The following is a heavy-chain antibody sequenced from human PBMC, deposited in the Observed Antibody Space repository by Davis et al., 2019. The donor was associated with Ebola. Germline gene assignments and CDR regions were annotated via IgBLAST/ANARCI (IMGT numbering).Heavy chain of an antibody. V-gene: IGHV5-10-1*01. CDR2: IDPSDSYT. CDR1: GSSFTRYW. Sequence: PGGSLRLSCKGSGSSFTRYWISWVRQMPGTGLEWMGRIDPSDSYTNYSPSFQGHVTISADKSISTAYLQWSSLKASDTAMYYCARQGAAAGDWFDPWGQGTLVTVSS. J-gene: IGHJ5*02. CDR3: ARQGAAAGDWFDP. D-gene: IGHD6-13*01.